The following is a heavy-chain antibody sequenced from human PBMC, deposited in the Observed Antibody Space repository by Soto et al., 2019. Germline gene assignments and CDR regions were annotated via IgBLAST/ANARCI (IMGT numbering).Heavy chain of an antibody. D-gene: IGHD3-10*01. V-gene: IGHV4-30-4*01. CDR1: GDSINSGDYY. Sequence: QVQLQESGPGLVKPSQTLSLTCTSSGDSINSGDYYWAWIRQPPGNGPEWIGYIYYSGDTYYNPSLKSRVTISVDTSKNQFSLKLNSVTAADTAVYYCARVVTVRRGYAMDVWGQGTTVTVS. J-gene: IGHJ6*02. CDR3: ARVVTVRRGYAMDV. CDR2: IYYSGDT.